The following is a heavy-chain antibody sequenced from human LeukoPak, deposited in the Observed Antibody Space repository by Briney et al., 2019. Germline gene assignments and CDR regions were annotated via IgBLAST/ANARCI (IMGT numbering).Heavy chain of an antibody. CDR2: INSDGSST. D-gene: IGHD1-26*01. J-gene: IGHJ4*02. Sequence: GGSLRLSCAASGFTFGSYWMHWVRQAPGKGLVWVSRINSDGSSTSYADSVKGRFTISRDNSKNTLYLQMNSLRAEDTAVYYCARGSQTSGSYYCFDYWGQGTLVTVSS. CDR3: ARGSQTSGSYYCFDY. V-gene: IGHV3-74*01. CDR1: GFTFGSYW.